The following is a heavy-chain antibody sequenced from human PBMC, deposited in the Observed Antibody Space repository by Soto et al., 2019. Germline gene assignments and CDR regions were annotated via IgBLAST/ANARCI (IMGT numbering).Heavy chain of an antibody. CDR3: AKDFLGGWLEGANYFAD. CDR1: GFTFSDYA. J-gene: IGHJ4*02. D-gene: IGHD6-19*01. V-gene: IGHV3-23*01. Sequence: GGSLRLSCAASGFTFSDYAMTWVRQAPGKGLEWVAGTSSYGTTTFYADSVKGRFAISRANPKNMLYLQMNSLRAEDTAIYYCAKDFLGGWLEGANYFADWGQGTLVTVSS. CDR2: TSSYGTTT.